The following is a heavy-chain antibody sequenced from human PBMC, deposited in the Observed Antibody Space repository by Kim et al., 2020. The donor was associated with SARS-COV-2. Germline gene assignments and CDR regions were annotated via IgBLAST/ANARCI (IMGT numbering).Heavy chain of an antibody. Sequence: GGSLRLSCAASGFTSSGDWTHWVRQAPGKGLMWVSRIDGGGTATAYADAVEGRFTISRDSAKDTLYLQMNSLRDEDTAIYYCVRARYDGNCFGRWGQGTLVTVSS. CDR2: IDGGGTAT. CDR1: GFTSSGDW. J-gene: IGHJ4*02. CDR3: VRARYDGNCFGR. V-gene: IGHV3-74*01. D-gene: IGHD2-21*02.